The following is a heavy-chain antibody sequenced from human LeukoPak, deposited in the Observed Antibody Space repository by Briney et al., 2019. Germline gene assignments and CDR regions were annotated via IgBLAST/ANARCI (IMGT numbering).Heavy chain of an antibody. CDR1: GGTFSSYA. Sequence: ASVKVSCKASGGTFSSYAISWVRQAPGQGLEWMGGIIPIFGTANYAQKFQGRVTITTDESTSTAYMELSSLRSEDTAVYYCAISPRTTIFGVVAYYYYYMDVWGKGTTVTVSS. CDR2: IIPIFGTA. J-gene: IGHJ6*03. V-gene: IGHV1-69*05. CDR3: AISPRTTIFGVVAYYYYYMDV. D-gene: IGHD3-3*01.